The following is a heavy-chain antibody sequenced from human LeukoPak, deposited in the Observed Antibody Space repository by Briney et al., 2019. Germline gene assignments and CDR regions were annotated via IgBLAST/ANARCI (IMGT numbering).Heavy chain of an antibody. V-gene: IGHV3-30*18. CDR2: ISYDGSNK. D-gene: IGHD3-3*01. Sequence: GGSLRLSCAASGFTFSSNAMHWVRQAPGKGLEWVAVISYDGSNKYYADSVKGRFTISRDNSKNTLYLQMNSLRAEDTAVYYCAKERFWSGHNWFDPWGQGTLVTVSS. CDR1: GFTFSSNA. J-gene: IGHJ5*02. CDR3: AKERFWSGHNWFDP.